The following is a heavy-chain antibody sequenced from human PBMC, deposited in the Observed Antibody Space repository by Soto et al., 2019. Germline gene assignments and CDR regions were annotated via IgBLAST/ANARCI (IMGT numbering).Heavy chain of an antibody. D-gene: IGHD3-3*01. Sequence: GGSLRLSCAASGFTFDDYAMHWVRQTPGKGLEWVSGISWNSGNIGYADSVKGRFTISRDNAKNSLYLQMTSLRAEDTALYYCAKDVYDFWSGYYPRGHFDSWGQGTLVTVSS. CDR2: ISWNSGNI. V-gene: IGHV3-9*01. CDR1: GFTFDDYA. CDR3: AKDVYDFWSGYYPRGHFDS. J-gene: IGHJ4*02.